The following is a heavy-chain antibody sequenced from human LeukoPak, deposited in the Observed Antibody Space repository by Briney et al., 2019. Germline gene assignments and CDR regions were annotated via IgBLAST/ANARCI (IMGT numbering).Heavy chain of an antibody. V-gene: IGHV3-23*01. CDR3: ARAAWIQLWLSDYYYMDV. CDR1: GLSFSTYA. D-gene: IGHD5-18*01. J-gene: IGHJ6*03. CDR2: IDNSGFTT. Sequence: GGSLRLSCAASGLSFSTYAMNWVRQAPGKGLEWVSAIDNSGFTTYYADSVRGRFTISRDNSKNTLYLQMNSLRAEDTAIYYCARAAWIQLWLSDYYYMDVWGKGTTVTVSS.